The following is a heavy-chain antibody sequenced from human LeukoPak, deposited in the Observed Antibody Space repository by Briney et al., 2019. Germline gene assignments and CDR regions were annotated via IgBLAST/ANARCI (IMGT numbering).Heavy chain of an antibody. J-gene: IGHJ4*02. V-gene: IGHV4-39*07. CDR1: GGSLSSSSHY. CDR3: AREDTGGLDY. CDR2: IYYSGST. D-gene: IGHD2-8*02. Sequence: PSETLSLTCSVSGGSLSSSSHYWDWIRQPPGEGLEWIGSIYYSGSTYYNPSLKSRVTISVDTSKNQFSLKLISVTAADTAVYYCAREDTGGLDYWGQGILVTVSP.